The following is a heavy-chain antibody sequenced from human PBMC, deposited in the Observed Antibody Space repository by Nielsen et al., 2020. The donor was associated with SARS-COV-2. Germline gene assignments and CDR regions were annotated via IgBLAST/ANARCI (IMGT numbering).Heavy chain of an antibody. CDR2: ASFDGSNK. CDR1: GFTFSSYA. J-gene: IGHJ5*02. V-gene: IGHV3-30*04. CDR3: ASPPSGSYFSWFDP. Sequence: GGSLRLSCAASGFTFSSYAMHWVRQAPGKGLEWVAVASFDGSNKYYADSVKGRFTISRDNSKNTLYLQMNSLRAEDTAVYYCASPPSGSYFSWFDPWGQGTLVTVSS. D-gene: IGHD1-26*01.